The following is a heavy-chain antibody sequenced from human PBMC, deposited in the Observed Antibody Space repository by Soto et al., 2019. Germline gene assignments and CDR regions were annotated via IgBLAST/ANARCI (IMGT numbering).Heavy chain of an antibody. CDR2: ISYEGNNK. CDR3: AKDRAVLRYFDWLPPSSGMDV. CDR1: GFTFSSYG. Sequence: GGSLRLSCAASGFTFSSYGMHWVRQAPGKGLEWVAVISYEGNNKYYADSVKGRFTISRDNSKNTLYLQMNSLRAEDTAVYYCAKDRAVLRYFDWLPPSSGMDVWGQGTTVTVSS. J-gene: IGHJ6*02. V-gene: IGHV3-30*18. D-gene: IGHD3-9*01.